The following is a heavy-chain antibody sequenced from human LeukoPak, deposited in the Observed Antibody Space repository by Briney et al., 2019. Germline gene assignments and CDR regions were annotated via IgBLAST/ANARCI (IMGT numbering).Heavy chain of an antibody. CDR1: GYTFTGYY. J-gene: IGHJ6*03. CDR2: INPNSGGT. V-gene: IGHV1-2*02. CDR3: ARDTGYYKQYYYYYYMDV. D-gene: IGHD3-9*01. Sequence: ASVKVSCKASGYTFTGYYMHWVRQAPGQGLEWMGWINPNSGGTNYAQKFQGRVTMTRDTSISTAYMELSRLRSDDTAVYYCARDTGYYKQYYYYYYMDVWGKGTTVTISS.